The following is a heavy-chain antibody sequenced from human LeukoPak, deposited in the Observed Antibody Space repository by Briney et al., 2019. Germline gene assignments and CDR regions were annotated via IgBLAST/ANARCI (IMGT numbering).Heavy chain of an antibody. J-gene: IGHJ6*04. D-gene: IGHD4-17*01. CDR1: GDSFSGYY. CDR3: ARHVYGKGMYV. CDR2: IYSSGGT. Sequence: PSETLSLTCTVSGDSFSGYYWGWIRQPPGKGLECVGYIYSSGGTAYNPSLNSRLTISIDTSKNQFSLTLSSVTAADTAIYYCARHVYGKGMYVWGKGTTVTVSS. V-gene: IGHV4-59*08.